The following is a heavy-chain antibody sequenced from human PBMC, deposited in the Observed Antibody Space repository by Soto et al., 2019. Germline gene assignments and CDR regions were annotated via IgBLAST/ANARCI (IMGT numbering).Heavy chain of an antibody. CDR2: INAGNGNT. V-gene: IGHV1-3*01. CDR1: GYTFTSSA. CDR3: ARSGQVGGERIWFWELWNFYYFDY. J-gene: IGHJ4*01. D-gene: IGHD3-10*01. Sequence: QVQLVQSGAEVKKPGASVKVSCKASGYTFTSSAMHWVRQAPGQRLEWMGWINAGNGNTKYSQKFQGRVTITRDTSASTAYMELSSLRSEDTSVYYCARSGQVGGERIWFWELWNFYYFDYWGQGTLVTVSS.